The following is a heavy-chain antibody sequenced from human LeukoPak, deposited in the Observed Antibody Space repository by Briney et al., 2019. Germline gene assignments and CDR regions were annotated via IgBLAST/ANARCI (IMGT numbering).Heavy chain of an antibody. Sequence: PGGSLRLSCAASGFSFGNYWMGWVRQAPGKGLEWVANTKPDGSAEYYADSVRGRFTASRDNANNLLHQQMNRLRAEDTAVYYCARDGGLHTNFDYWGQGTLLTVSS. CDR2: TKPDGSAE. D-gene: IGHD2-15*01. CDR1: GFSFGNYW. V-gene: IGHV3-7*01. J-gene: IGHJ4*02. CDR3: ARDGGLHTNFDY.